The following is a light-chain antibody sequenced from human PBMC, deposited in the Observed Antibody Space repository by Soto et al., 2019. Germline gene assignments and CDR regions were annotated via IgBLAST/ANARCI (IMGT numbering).Light chain of an antibody. CDR2: GAS. CDR3: QQYGRSLQT. Sequence: EIILTQSPGTLSLSPGDRATLSCGASQSVRSSYLAWYQQKPGQAPRLLVYGASSRAPGIPDRFSGSVSGTDFTLTISRLEPEDFALYYCQQYGRSLQTLGQGTKLEIK. V-gene: IGKV3-20*01. CDR1: QSVRSSY. J-gene: IGKJ2*01.